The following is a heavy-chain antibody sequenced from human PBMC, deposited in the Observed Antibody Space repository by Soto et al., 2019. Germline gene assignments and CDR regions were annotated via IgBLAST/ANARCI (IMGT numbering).Heavy chain of an antibody. CDR1: GFTVSSNY. V-gene: IGHV3-53*01. J-gene: IGHJ3*02. Sequence: GGSLRLSCAASGFTVSSNYMTWVRQAPGKGLEWVSIVYGDGGTYYADSVKGRFTFSRDNSKNTLFLQMSSLRAEDTAVYYCARAAPFYDSSGYYGFGFDIWGQGTMVTVSS. D-gene: IGHD3-22*01. CDR3: ARAAPFYDSSGYYGFGFDI. CDR2: VYGDGGT.